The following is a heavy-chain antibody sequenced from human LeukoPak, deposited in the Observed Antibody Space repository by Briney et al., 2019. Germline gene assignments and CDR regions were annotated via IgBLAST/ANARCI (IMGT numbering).Heavy chain of an antibody. CDR2: IYYSGST. CDR1: GGSISSSSYY. CDR3: ARPRIQAGSYYFDY. V-gene: IGHV4-39*01. Sequence: PSETLSLTCTVSGGSISSSSYYWGWIRQPPGKGLEWIGSIYYSGSTYYNPSLKSRATISVDTSKNQFSLKLSSVTAADTAVYYCARPRIQAGSYYFDYWGQGTLVTVSS. D-gene: IGHD2-15*01. J-gene: IGHJ4*02.